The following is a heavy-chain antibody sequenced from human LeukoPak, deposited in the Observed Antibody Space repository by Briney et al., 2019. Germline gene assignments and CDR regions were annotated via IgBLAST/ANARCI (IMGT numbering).Heavy chain of an antibody. CDR3: ARAPNHSYDSSGPRRNDY. V-gene: IGHV3-21*01. J-gene: IGHJ4*02. CDR1: GFTFSSYS. D-gene: IGHD3-22*01. CDR2: ISSSSSYI. Sequence: GGSLRLSCAASGFTFSSYSMNWVRQAPGKGLEWVSSISSSSSYIYYADSVKGRFTISRDNTKNSLYLQMNSLRAEDTAVYYFARAPNHSYDSSGPRRNDYWGQGTLVTVSS.